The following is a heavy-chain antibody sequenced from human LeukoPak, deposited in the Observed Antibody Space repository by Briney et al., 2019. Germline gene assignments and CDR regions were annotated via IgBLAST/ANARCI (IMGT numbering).Heavy chain of an antibody. D-gene: IGHD3-22*01. V-gene: IGHV3-20*04. CDR2: INWNGGST. CDR1: GFTFDDYG. Sequence: GGSLRLSCAASGFTFDDYGMSWVRQAPGKGLEWVSGINWNGGSTGYADSVKGRFTISRDNAKNSLYLQMNSLRAEDTALHYCARQKTYYYDSSGYLYYFDYWSQGTLVTVSS. CDR3: ARQKTYYYDSSGYLYYFDY. J-gene: IGHJ4*02.